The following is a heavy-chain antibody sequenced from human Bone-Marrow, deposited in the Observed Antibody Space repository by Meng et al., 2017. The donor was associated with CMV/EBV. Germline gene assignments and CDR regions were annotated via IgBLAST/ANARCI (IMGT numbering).Heavy chain of an antibody. CDR2: IYYSGST. J-gene: IGHJ4*02. Sequence: SETLSLTCTVSGGSVSSGSYYWSWIRQPPGKGLEWIGYIYYSGSTNYNPSLKSRVTISVDTSKNQFSLKLSSVTAADTAVYYCARGQFLEFDHWGQGTLVTVSS. CDR3: ARGQFLEFDH. CDR1: GGSVSSGSYY. V-gene: IGHV4-61*01. D-gene: IGHD3-3*01.